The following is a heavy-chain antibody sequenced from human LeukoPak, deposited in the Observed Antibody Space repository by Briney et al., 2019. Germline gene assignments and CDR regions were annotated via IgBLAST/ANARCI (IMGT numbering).Heavy chain of an antibody. CDR2: MNPNGGKT. Sequence: ASVKVSCKASGYTFTSYDINWVRQATGQGIEWMGWMNPNGGKTGYAQKFQGRVTMTRNTSISTAYMELCSLRSEDTAVYYCARNYGVGASYYYYYYYMDGWGKGTTDTISS. D-gene: IGHD4-17*01. CDR3: ARNYGVGASYYYYYYYMDG. J-gene: IGHJ6*03. CDR1: GYTFTSYD. V-gene: IGHV1-8*01.